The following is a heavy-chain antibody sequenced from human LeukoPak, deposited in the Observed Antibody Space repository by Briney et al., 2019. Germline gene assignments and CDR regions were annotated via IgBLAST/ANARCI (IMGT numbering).Heavy chain of an antibody. J-gene: IGHJ6*02. V-gene: IGHV3-21*01. CDR3: ARDEEGSTPTGYYGMDV. CDR2: ISSSSSFI. CDR1: GFTFNTYS. D-gene: IGHD1-1*01. Sequence: KTGGSLRLSCAASGFTFNTYSMNWVRQAPGKGLEWVSSISSSSSFIYYADSVKGRFTLSRDNTKNSLYLQMNSLRAEDTAVYYCARDEEGSTPTGYYGMDVWGQGTTVTVSS.